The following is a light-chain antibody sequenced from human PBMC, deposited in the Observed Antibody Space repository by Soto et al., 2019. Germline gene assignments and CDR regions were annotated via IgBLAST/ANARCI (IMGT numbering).Light chain of an antibody. V-gene: IGLV2-14*01. CDR2: DVS. J-gene: IGLJ1*01. CDR1: SSDVGGYNY. Sequence: QSALTQPASVSGSPGQSITISCTGTSSDVGGYNYVSWYQQHPGKAPKLMIYDVSKRPSGVSNRFSGSKSGTTASLTISGLQAEDEADYYCSSYTSSSTLYVFGTGTKLTVL. CDR3: SSYTSSSTLYV.